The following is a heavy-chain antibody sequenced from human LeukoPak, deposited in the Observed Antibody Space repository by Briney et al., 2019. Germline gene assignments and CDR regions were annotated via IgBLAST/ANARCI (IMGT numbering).Heavy chain of an antibody. V-gene: IGHV4-59*01. CDR3: AREVPTVVTGVNWFDP. J-gene: IGHJ5*02. D-gene: IGHD4-23*01. Sequence: PSETLSLTCTVSGGSLSSYYWSWIRQPPGKGLEWIGYIYYSGSTNYNPSLKSRVTISVDTSKNQFSLKLSSVTAADTAVYYCAREVPTVVTGVNWFDPWGQGTLVTVSS. CDR1: GGSLSSYY. CDR2: IYYSGST.